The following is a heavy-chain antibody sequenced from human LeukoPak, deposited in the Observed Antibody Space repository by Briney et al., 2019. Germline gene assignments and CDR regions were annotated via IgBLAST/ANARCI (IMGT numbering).Heavy chain of an antibody. D-gene: IGHD3-9*01. J-gene: IGHJ3*02. CDR3: ARPPLTGYPLHPNDAFDI. V-gene: IGHV1-2*02. CDR2: INPNSGGT. CDR1: GYTFTGYY. Sequence: ASVKVSCKASGYTFTGYYMHWVRQAPGQGLEWMGWINPNSGGTNYAQKFQGRVTMTRDTSISTAYMELSRLRSDDTAAYYCARPPLTGYPLHPNDAFDIWGQGTMVTVSS.